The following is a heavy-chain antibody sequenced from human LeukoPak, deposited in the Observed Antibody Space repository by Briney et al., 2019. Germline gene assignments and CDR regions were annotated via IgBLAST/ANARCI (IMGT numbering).Heavy chain of an antibody. CDR2: IYYSGST. Sequence: SETLSLTCTVSGGSISSSSYYWGWIRQPPGKGLEWIGSIYYSGSTYYNPSLKSRVTISVDTSKNQFSLKLSSVTAADTAVYYCARHPGRYCSSTSCHSFDYWGQGTLVTVSS. V-gene: IGHV4-39*01. CDR3: ARHPGRYCSSTSCHSFDY. D-gene: IGHD2-2*01. CDR1: GGSISSSSYY. J-gene: IGHJ4*02.